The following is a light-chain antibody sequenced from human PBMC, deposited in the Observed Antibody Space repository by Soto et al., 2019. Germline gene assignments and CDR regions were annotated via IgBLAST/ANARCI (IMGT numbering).Light chain of an antibody. J-gene: IGKJ4*01. V-gene: IGKV3-15*01. CDR2: GAS. CDR3: QQYNNWPLT. CDR1: QSVGSN. Sequence: EIVITQSPATLSVSPGERATLSCRASQSVGSNLAWYQQKPGQAPRLLIYGASTRATGIPARFSGSASGTEFTLSICSLQSEDFAVYYCQQYNNWPLTFGGGTKVDIK.